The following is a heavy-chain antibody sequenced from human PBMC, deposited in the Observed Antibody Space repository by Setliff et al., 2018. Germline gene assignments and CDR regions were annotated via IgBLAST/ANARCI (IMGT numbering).Heavy chain of an antibody. V-gene: IGHV4-59*02. CDR2: IYDSGIT. CDR3: ARDVVAAFGWFDP. CDR1: GGSVSGYY. D-gene: IGHD2-15*01. Sequence: PSETLSLTCTVSGGSVSGYYWSWIRQPPGKGLEWMGYIYDSGITNYNPSLKSRVTISVDTSKNQISLKVKSVTAADTAVYYCARDVVAAFGWFDPWGQGTLVTVSS. J-gene: IGHJ5*02.